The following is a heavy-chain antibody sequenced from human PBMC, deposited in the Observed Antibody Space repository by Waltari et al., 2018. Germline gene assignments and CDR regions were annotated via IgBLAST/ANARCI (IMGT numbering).Heavy chain of an antibody. Sequence: EVQLVESGGGLVQPGGSLRLSCAASVFTFRTSWMTWVRQAPWKGLVWVSHINRDGSSRNYADSVKGRFTISRDNAKNSLSLQMSGLTVEDTAVYFCARKDPRRGSSSWYFDLWGRGTLVTVSS. D-gene: IGHD3-16*01. CDR2: INRDGSSR. V-gene: IGHV3-74*01. CDR1: VFTFRTSW. J-gene: IGHJ2*01. CDR3: ARKDPRRGSSSWYFDL.